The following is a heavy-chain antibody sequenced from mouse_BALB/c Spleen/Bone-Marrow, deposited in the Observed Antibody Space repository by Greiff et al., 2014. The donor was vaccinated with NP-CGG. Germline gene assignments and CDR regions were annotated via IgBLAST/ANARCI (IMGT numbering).Heavy chain of an antibody. D-gene: IGHD2-2*01. Sequence: VQLQQSGAELVRPGSSVKISCKASGYAFSSYWVTWVKQRPGQGLEWIGQIYPGDGDTNYNGKFKDKVTLTADKSSSAAYMQLSSLTSEDSAVYFCAKVTTGFAYWGQGTLVTVPA. CDR2: IYPGDGDT. J-gene: IGHJ3*01. CDR1: GYAFSSYW. CDR3: AKVTTGFAY. V-gene: IGHV1-80*01.